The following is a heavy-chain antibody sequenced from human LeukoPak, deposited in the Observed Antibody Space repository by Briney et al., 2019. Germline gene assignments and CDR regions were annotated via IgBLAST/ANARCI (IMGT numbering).Heavy chain of an antibody. CDR2: INTNTGNP. J-gene: IGHJ6*03. V-gene: IGHV7-4-1*02. CDR1: GYTFTSYA. D-gene: IGHD3-3*01. CDR3: ARVGYDFWSGYPSYYYYMDV. Sequence: GASVKVSCKASGYTFTSYAMNWVRQAPGQGLEWMGWINTNTGNPTYAQGSTGRFVFSLDTSVSTAYLQISSLKAEDTAVYYCARVGYDFWSGYPSYYYYMDVWGKGTTVTVSS.